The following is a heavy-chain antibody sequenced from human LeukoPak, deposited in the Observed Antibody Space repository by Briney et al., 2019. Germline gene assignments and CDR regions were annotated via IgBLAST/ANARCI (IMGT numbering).Heavy chain of an antibody. D-gene: IGHD3/OR15-3a*01. J-gene: IGHJ4*02. V-gene: IGHV4-39*01. CDR3: ARQTGSGLFILP. CDR1: GVSISSSNSY. CDR2: IYYSGNT. Sequence: SETLSLTCTVSGVSISSSNSYWGWIRQPPGKGLEWIGSIYYSGNTYYNASLKSQVSISIDTSKNQFSLRLTSVTAADTAAYYCARQTGSGLFILPGGQGTLVTVSS.